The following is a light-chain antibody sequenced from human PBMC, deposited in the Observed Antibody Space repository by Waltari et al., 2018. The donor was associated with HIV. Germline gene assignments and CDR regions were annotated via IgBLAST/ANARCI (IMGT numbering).Light chain of an antibody. J-gene: IGLJ1*01. CDR3: GTWDSSLNLYV. Sequence: QSILTQPPSVSAAPGQKVSFSCSGGNSNVENNYVSWYQQVPGKAPRLLIYDNGKRPSGIPDRFSDSKAGMSVTLDITGLQIVDEADYYCGTWDSSLNLYVFGPGTTVAVL. V-gene: IGLV1-51*01. CDR1: NSNVENNY. CDR2: DNG.